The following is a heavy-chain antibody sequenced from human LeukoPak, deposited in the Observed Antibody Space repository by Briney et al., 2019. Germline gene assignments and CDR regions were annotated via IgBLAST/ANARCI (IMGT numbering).Heavy chain of an antibody. D-gene: IGHD6-19*01. CDR1: GFTFSSYA. V-gene: IGHV3-30-3*01. Sequence: PGGSLRLSCAASGFTFSSYAMHWVRQAPGKGLEWVAVISYDGSNKYYADSVKGRFTISRDNSKNTLYLQMNSLRAEDTAVYYCARDQGVGEVAVAGFDYWGQGTLVTVSS. CDR2: ISYDGSNK. CDR3: ARDQGVGEVAVAGFDY. J-gene: IGHJ4*02.